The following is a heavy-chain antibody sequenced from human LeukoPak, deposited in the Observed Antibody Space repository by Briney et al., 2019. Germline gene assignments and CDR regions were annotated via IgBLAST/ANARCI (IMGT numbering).Heavy chain of an antibody. CDR3: AREEEGFDY. V-gene: IGHV1-2*02. Sequence: ASVKLSCKASGYTFTVYNMNWVRQAPGQGLEWMGWINPNSGGTIYAQNFQGRVSMTRDTSISTVYMEITRLRSDDTAVYFCAREEEGFDYWGQGTLVTVSS. J-gene: IGHJ4*02. CDR2: INPNSGGT. CDR1: GYTFTVYN.